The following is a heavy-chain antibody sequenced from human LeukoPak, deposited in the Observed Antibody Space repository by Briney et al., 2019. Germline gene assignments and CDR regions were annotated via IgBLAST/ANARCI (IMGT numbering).Heavy chain of an antibody. J-gene: IGHJ4*02. CDR1: GGSISSYY. CDR2: IYTSGST. V-gene: IGHV4-4*07. Sequence: SETLSLTCTVSGGSISSYYWSWIRQPAGKGLEWIGRIYTSGSTNYNPSLKSRVTMSVDASKNQFSLKLSSVTAADTAVYYCARYDSSGYYWYYFDYWGQGTLVTVSS. D-gene: IGHD3-22*01. CDR3: ARYDSSGYYWYYFDY.